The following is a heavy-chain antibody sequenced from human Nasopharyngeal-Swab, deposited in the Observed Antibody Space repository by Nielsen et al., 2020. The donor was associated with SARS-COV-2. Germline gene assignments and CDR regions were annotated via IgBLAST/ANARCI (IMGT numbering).Heavy chain of an antibody. D-gene: IGHD2-2*01. CDR2: IYYSGST. CDR3: ARDHQGYCSSTSCHNWFDP. Sequence: SETLSLTCTVSGGSISSSSYYWGWIRQPPGKGLEWIGSIYYSGSTYYNPSLKSRVTISVDTSKNQFSLKLSSVTAADTAVYYCARDHQGYCSSTSCHNWFDPWGQGTLVTVSS. V-gene: IGHV4-39*07. CDR1: GGSISSSSYY. J-gene: IGHJ5*02.